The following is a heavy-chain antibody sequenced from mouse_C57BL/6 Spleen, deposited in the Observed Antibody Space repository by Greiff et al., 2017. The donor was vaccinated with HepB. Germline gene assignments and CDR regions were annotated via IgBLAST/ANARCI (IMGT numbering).Heavy chain of an antibody. Sequence: GGGLVQPKGSLKLSCAASGFSFNTYAMNWVRQAPGKGLEWVARIRSKSNNYATYYADSVKDRFTISRDDSESMLYLQMNNLKTEDTAMYYCVRQETGTGYFDYWGQGTTLTVSS. CDR1: GFSFNTYA. CDR2: IRSKSNNYAT. D-gene: IGHD4-1*01. V-gene: IGHV10-1*01. CDR3: VRQETGTGYFDY. J-gene: IGHJ2*01.